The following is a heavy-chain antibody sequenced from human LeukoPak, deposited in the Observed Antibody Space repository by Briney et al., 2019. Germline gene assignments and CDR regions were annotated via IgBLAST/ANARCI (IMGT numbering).Heavy chain of an antibody. D-gene: IGHD3-10*01. Sequence: ASVKVSCKASGYTFTGYYMHWVRQAPGQGLEWMGWINPNSGGTNYAQKFQGRVTMTRDTSISTAYMELSRLRSDDTAVYYCARSNVLLWFGEPRANWFDPWGQGTLVTVSS. J-gene: IGHJ5*02. CDR3: ARSNVLLWFGEPRANWFDP. V-gene: IGHV1-2*02. CDR1: GYTFTGYY. CDR2: INPNSGGT.